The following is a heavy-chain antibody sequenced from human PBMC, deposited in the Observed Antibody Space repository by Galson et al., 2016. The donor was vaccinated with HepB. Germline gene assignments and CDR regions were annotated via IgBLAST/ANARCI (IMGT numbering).Heavy chain of an antibody. Sequence: SETLSLTCNVSAGSIXXXYWXXXRXXXGKXXXWIXXXYXXXNTXXXPSXXSRVTISLDTAKNQXXLNLXSVTAADTAXYYCARAKSTHLSSFDSFDFWGQGTLXTXSS. J-gene: IGHJ4*02. CDR1: AGSIXXXY. CDR3: ARAKSTHLSSFDSFDF. CDR2: XYXXXNT. V-gene: IGHV4-59*01. D-gene: IGHD6-6*01.